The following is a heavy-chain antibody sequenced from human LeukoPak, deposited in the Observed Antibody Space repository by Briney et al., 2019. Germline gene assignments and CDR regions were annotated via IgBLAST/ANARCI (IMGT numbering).Heavy chain of an antibody. D-gene: IGHD3-10*01. Sequence: GGSLRLSCAASGFTFSSYWMHWVRQAPGKGLVWVSRINSDGSSTSYADSVKGRFTISRDNAKNTLYLQMNSLRAEDTAVYYCTKGKGSLWFGEFHFDYWGQGTLVTVSS. J-gene: IGHJ4*02. CDR1: GFTFSSYW. CDR2: INSDGSST. CDR3: TKGKGSLWFGEFHFDY. V-gene: IGHV3-74*01.